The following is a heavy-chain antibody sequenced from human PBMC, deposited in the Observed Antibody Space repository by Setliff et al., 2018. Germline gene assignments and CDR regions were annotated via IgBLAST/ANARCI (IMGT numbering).Heavy chain of an antibody. CDR1: GSSFRSYA. Sequence: PGGSLRLSCVASGSSFRSYAMSWVRQAPGKGLEWVTTLSGSGVSTYYLDSVKGRFTISRDNSKNTLYLQMNSLRTEDTGVYYCAKEDSRSGYTSGFDYWGQGALVTVSS. D-gene: IGHD3-3*01. CDR3: AKEDSRSGYTSGFDY. CDR2: LSGSGVST. V-gene: IGHV3-23*01. J-gene: IGHJ4*02.